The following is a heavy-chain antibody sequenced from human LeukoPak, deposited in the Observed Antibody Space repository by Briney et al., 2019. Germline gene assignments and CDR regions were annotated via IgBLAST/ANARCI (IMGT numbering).Heavy chain of an antibody. CDR3: ARSAYCGGDCYLFHYYYYYMDV. Sequence: ASVKVSCKASGYTFTGYYMHWARQAPGQGLEWMGWINPNSGGTNYAQKFQGRVTMTRDTSISTAYMELSRLRSDDTALYYCARSAYCGGDCYLFHYYYYYMDVWGKGTTVTVSS. CDR1: GYTFTGYY. J-gene: IGHJ6*03. CDR2: INPNSGGT. V-gene: IGHV1-2*02. D-gene: IGHD2-21*02.